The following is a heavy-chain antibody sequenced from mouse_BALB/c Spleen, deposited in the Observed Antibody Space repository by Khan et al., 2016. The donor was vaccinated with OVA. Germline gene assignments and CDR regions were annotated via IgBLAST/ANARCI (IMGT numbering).Heavy chain of an antibody. CDR2: LSYSGNT. CDR1: GYSITSDYA. J-gene: IGHJ2*01. CDR3: ARIYGEDFDY. Sequence: EVQLVESGPGLVKPSQSLSLTCTVTGYSITSDYAWNWIRQFPGNKLEWMGNLSYSGNTNYNPTLKSRISITRDTSENPFFLQLNPLTIEDTATYYCARIYGEDFDYWGQGTTLTVSS. V-gene: IGHV3-2*02. D-gene: IGHD1-1*01.